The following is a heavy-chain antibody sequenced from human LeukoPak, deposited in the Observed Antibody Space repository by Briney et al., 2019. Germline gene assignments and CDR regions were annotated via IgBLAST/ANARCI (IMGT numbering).Heavy chain of an antibody. J-gene: IGHJ5*02. CDR2: ISADNGNT. CDR3: ARLCSIRWCLHDRVDP. D-gene: IGHD2-21*02. V-gene: IGHV1-18*01. Sequence: ASVKVSCKASGYTFTSYAISWVRQAPGQGLEWMGWISADNGNTDYAQRFQGRVTMTTDTSTSTAYMELRSLRSDDTAVYYCARLCSIRWCLHDRVDPWGQENLVTVSS. CDR1: GYTFTSYA.